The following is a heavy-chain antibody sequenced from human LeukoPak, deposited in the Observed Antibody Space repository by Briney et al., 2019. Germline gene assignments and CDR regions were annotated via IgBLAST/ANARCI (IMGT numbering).Heavy chain of an antibody. V-gene: IGHV4-59*01. J-gene: IGHJ4*02. CDR1: GGSIGSYY. D-gene: IGHD7-27*01. Sequence: SETLSLTCTVSGGSIGSYYWSWIRQPPGKGLEWIGYIYSSGSTNYNPSLKSRVTISLDTSKNQFSLKLSSVTAADTAVYYCARGANWGSPDYWGQGTLVTVSS. CDR2: IYSSGST. CDR3: ARGANWGSPDY.